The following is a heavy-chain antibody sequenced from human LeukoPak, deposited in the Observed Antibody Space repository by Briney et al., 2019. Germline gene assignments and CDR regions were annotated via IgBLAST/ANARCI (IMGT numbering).Heavy chain of an antibody. CDR1: GGSISSGDYY. Sequence: SQTLSLTCTVSGGSISSGDYYWSWIRQPPGKGLEWIGYIYHSGSTYYNPSLKSRVTISVDRSKNQFSLKLSSVTAADTAVCYCARDQLHGRFDYWGQGTLVTVSS. D-gene: IGHD1-26*01. CDR3: ARDQLHGRFDY. CDR2: IYHSGST. V-gene: IGHV4-30-2*01. J-gene: IGHJ4*02.